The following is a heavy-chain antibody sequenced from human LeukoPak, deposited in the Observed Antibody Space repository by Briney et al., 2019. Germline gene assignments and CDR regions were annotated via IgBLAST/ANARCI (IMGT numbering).Heavy chain of an antibody. V-gene: IGHV4-34*01. CDR2: INHSGST. J-gene: IGHJ4*02. CDR1: GGSSSGYY. CDR3: ARIRGYSYGYFDY. D-gene: IGHD5-18*01. Sequence: SETLSLTCAVYGGSSSGYYWSWIRQPPGKGLEWIGEINHSGSTNYNPSLKSRVTISVDTSKNQFSLKLSSVTAADTAVYYCARIRGYSYGYFDYWGQGTLVTVSS.